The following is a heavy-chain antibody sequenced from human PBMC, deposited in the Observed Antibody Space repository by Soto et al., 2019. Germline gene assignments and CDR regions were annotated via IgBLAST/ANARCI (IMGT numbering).Heavy chain of an antibody. CDR2: ISYDGSNK. CDR1: GFTFSSYG. V-gene: IGHV3-30*03. J-gene: IGHJ4*02. D-gene: IGHD1-26*01. Sequence: GGSLRLSCAASGFTFSSYGMHWVRQAPGKGLEWVAVISYDGSNKYYADSVKGRFTISRDNSKNTLYLQMNSLRAEDTAVYYCEASGRLDYWGQGTLVTVSS. CDR3: EASGRLDY.